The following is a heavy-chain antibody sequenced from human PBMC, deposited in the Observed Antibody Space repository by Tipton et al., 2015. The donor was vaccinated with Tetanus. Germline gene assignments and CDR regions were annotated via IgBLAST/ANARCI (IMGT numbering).Heavy chain of an antibody. CDR2: ISNGNP. CDR3: ARSADNWFDP. CDR1: RGPISSYY. J-gene: IGHJ5*02. Sequence: TLSLTCTVSRGPISSYYWSWIRQPAGKGLEWIGHISNGNPAYTPSLKSRLTLSVDTSKNQFSLKLRSVTAADTAVYYCARSADNWFDPWGQGILVTVSS. V-gene: IGHV4-4*07.